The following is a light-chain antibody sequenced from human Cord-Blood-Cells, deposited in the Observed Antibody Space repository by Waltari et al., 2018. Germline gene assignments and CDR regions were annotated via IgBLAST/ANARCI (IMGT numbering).Light chain of an antibody. Sequence: EIVMTQSPDSQAASLGERATINCKSSQSVLYSSNNKNYLAWYQQKPGQPPKLLIYWASTRESGVPDRFSGSGSGTDFTLTISSLQAEDVAVYYCQQYYSTPYTFGQGTKMEIK. J-gene: IGKJ2*01. CDR1: QSVLYSSNNKNY. CDR2: WAS. V-gene: IGKV4-1*01. CDR3: QQYYSTPYT.